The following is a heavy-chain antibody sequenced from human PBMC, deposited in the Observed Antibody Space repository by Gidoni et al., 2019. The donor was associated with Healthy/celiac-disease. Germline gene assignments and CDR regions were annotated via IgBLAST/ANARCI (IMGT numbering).Heavy chain of an antibody. CDR2: ISYDGSNK. V-gene: IGHV3-30-3*01. Sequence: QVQLVESGGGVVQPGSSLRLSCAASGFTFSSYAMHWVRQAPGKGLEWVAVISYDGSNKYYADSVKGRFTISRDNSKNTLYLQMNSLRAEDTAVYYCARDTRYCSSTSCYGRLDYWGQGTLVTVSS. J-gene: IGHJ4*02. D-gene: IGHD2-2*01. CDR1: GFTFSSYA. CDR3: ARDTRYCSSTSCYGRLDY.